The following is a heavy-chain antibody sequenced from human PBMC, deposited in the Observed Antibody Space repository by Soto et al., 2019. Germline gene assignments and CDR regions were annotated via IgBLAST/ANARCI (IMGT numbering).Heavy chain of an antibody. CDR1: GYSFTSYW. Sequence: ESLKISCKGSGYSFTSYWIGWVRQMPGKGLEWMGIIYPGDSDTRYSPSFQGQVAISADKSISTAYLQWSSLKASDTAMYYCARSIAAAVYYFDYWGQGTLVTVSS. CDR3: ARSIAAAVYYFDY. D-gene: IGHD6-13*01. CDR2: IYPGDSDT. J-gene: IGHJ4*02. V-gene: IGHV5-51*01.